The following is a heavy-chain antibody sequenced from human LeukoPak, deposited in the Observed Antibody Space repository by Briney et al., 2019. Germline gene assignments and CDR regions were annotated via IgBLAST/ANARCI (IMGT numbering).Heavy chain of an antibody. CDR1: GFTFSNYW. Sequence: HSGESLRLSCAASGFTFSNYWMNWVRQAPGKGLEWVANIKQDGSTKNYVDSVKGRFTISRDNAKSSLYLQMNSLGAEDTAVYYCARAAGFLNWFDPWGQGTLVTVSS. CDR3: ARAAGFLNWFDP. V-gene: IGHV3-7*03. J-gene: IGHJ5*02. CDR2: IKQDGSTK.